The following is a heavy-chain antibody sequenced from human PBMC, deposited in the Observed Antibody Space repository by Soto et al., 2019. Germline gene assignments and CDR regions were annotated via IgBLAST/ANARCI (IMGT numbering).Heavy chain of an antibody. CDR3: AKISVTDDNYYYGMDV. CDR1: GFTFSSYG. D-gene: IGHD4-17*01. J-gene: IGHJ6*02. V-gene: IGHV3-30*18. Sequence: GGSLRLSCAASGFTFSSYGMHWVRQAPGKGLEWVAAISYDGSNKYYADSVKGRFTISRDNSKNTLYLQMNSLRAEDTAVYYCAKISVTDDNYYYGMDVWGQGTTVTVSS. CDR2: ISYDGSNK.